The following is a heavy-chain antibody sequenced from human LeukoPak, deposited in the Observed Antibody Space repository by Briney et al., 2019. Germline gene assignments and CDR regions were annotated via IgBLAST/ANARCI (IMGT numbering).Heavy chain of an antibody. D-gene: IGHD4-17*01. Sequence: GGSLRLSCAASGFTFSSYSMSWVRQAPGKGLEWVSSISSSSYIYYADSVKGRFTISRDNAKNSLYLQMNSLRAEDTAVYYCARGVGWNYGDDAFDIWGQGTMVTVSS. V-gene: IGHV3-21*01. CDR1: GFTFSSYS. J-gene: IGHJ3*02. CDR3: ARGVGWNYGDDAFDI. CDR2: ISSSSYI.